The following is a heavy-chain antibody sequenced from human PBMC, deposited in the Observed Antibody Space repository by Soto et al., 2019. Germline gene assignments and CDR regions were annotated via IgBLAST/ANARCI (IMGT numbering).Heavy chain of an antibody. D-gene: IGHD3-9*01. V-gene: IGHV3-74*01. J-gene: IGHJ4*02. CDR2: INSDGTST. CDR3: ARDVGVSYYDILTGNSINY. Sequence: GSLRLSCAASGFTFSSYWMHWVRQAPGKGLVWVSRINSDGTSTSYADSVRGRFTISRDNAKNALYLQMNSLRAEDTAVYYCARDVGVSYYDILTGNSINYWGQGTLVTVSS. CDR1: GFTFSSYW.